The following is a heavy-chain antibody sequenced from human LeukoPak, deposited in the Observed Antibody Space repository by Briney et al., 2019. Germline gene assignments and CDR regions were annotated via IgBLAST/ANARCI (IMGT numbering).Heavy chain of an antibody. CDR3: AKDSLYDYVWGSYLDY. CDR1: GFTFSSYG. CDR2: ISGSGGST. V-gene: IGHV3-23*01. J-gene: IGHJ4*02. Sequence: GGSLRLSCAAPGFTFSSYGMSWVRQAPGKGLEWVSAISGSGGSTYYADSVKGRFTISRDNSKNSLYLQMNSLRAEDMALYYCAKDSLYDYVWGSYLDYWGQGTLVTVSS. D-gene: IGHD3-16*01.